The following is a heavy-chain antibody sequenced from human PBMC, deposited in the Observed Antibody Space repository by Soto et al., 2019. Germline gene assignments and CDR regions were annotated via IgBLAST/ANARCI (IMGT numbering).Heavy chain of an antibody. CDR1: GYIFTSHG. CDR2: ISGYNGNT. D-gene: IGHD2-8*01. V-gene: IGHV1-18*01. Sequence: QVQQVQSGTEVKKTGASVKVSCKASGYIFTSHGFSWVRQAPGQGLEWLGWISGYNGNTNYAQKFQGRLTMTTDISTSTAYMELRSLRPDDTAVYYCARGPIVLVEDWFDLWGQGTLVTVTS. J-gene: IGHJ5*02. CDR3: ARGPIVLVEDWFDL.